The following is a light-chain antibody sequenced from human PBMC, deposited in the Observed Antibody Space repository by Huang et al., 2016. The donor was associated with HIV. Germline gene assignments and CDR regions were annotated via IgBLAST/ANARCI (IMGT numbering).Light chain of an antibody. Sequence: ENLMTQSPSTLAVSPGESATPSCRANQSVFKNLAWYQQKPGQAPNRLIYGSSTRAAGIPARFSGSGSGTDFTLTISSLQSEDFAVYYCQQYNTSPRTFGQGTKVEV. CDR1: QSVFKN. CDR2: GSS. V-gene: IGKV3-15*01. CDR3: QQYNTSPRT. J-gene: IGKJ1*01.